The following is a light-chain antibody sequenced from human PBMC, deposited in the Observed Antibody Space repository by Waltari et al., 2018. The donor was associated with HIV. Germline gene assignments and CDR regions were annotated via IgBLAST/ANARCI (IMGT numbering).Light chain of an antibody. Sequence: QSVLTQPPSVSGTPGQRVTIPCSGGSSHIGDNAVSWYQQFPGTAPKLLIYSNNQRPSGVPDRFSGSKSGTSASLAISGLQSEDEADYYCATLDDSLNGPVFGGGTKVTVL. CDR1: SSHIGDNA. CDR3: ATLDDSLNGPV. CDR2: SNN. J-gene: IGLJ2*01. V-gene: IGLV1-44*01.